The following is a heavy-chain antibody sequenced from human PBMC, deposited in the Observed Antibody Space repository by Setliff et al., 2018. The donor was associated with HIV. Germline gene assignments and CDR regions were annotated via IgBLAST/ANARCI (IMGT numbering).Heavy chain of an antibody. J-gene: IGHJ2*01. CDR3: AKDRTAYGDHVLGPSFDL. V-gene: IGHV3-30*02. Sequence: GGSLRLSCAASGFTFSSYGMHWVRQAPGKGLEWVAFIRHDGTNKYYADSVKGRFTISRDNSINTLYLQMNSLRAEDTAVYYCAKDRTAYGDHVLGPSFDLWGRGTLVTVSS. CDR2: IRHDGTNK. CDR1: GFTFSSYG. D-gene: IGHD4-17*01.